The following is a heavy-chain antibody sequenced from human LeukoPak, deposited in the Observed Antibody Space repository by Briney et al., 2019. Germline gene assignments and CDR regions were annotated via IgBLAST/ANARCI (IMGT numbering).Heavy chain of an antibody. CDR3: VRNGYWAFDI. CDR2: INPDGSAK. Sequence: GGSLRLSCAASGFTFSAFSMRWVRQAPGKGLEWVANINPDGSAKYYLAPVKGRSTISKTNAKNSPLLQMASLRVEATAMYYCVRNGYWAFDIWGQGTMVTVSS. CDR1: GFTFSAFS. V-gene: IGHV3-7*01. D-gene: IGHD2-2*03. J-gene: IGHJ3*02.